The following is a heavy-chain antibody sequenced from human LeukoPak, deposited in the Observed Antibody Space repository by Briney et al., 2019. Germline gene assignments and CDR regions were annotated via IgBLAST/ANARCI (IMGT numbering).Heavy chain of an antibody. CDR2: ITPIFGTA. J-gene: IGHJ4*02. CDR1: GGPFSRFT. Sequence: ASVKVSCRASGGPFSRFTISWVRQAPGKGFEWMGGITPIFGTANFAQKFQGRVSITADESTSTAFMELSSLRSEDTAVYYCAREWGLESSGYYYAYWGQGTLVTVSS. V-gene: IGHV1-69*13. D-gene: IGHD3-22*01. CDR3: AREWGLESSGYYYAY.